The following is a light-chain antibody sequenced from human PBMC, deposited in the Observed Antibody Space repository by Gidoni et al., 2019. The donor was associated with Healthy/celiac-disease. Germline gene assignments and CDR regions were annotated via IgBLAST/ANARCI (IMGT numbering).Light chain of an antibody. V-gene: IGLV3-19*01. CDR2: GKN. CDR3: NSRDSSGNHLGV. J-gene: IGLJ1*01. CDR1: SLRTYY. Sequence: SSELTQDPAVSVALGQTVRITCQGDSLRTYYANWYQQKPGQAPVLVIYGKNNRPSWIPARFSGSSSGNTASLTITGAQAEDEADYYCNSRDSSGNHLGVFGTGTKVTVL.